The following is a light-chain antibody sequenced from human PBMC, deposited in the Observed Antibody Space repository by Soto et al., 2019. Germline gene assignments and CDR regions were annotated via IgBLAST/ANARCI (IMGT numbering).Light chain of an antibody. Sequence: QSALTQPASVSGSPAQSITISCTGTSSDVGAYNYVSWYQQYPGKAPKLMIFDVSNRPSGISHRFSGSKSGDTASLTISGIQAEDEAEYYCTSWTSSNSYVFGTGTKLTVL. CDR1: SSDVGAYNY. CDR3: TSWTSSNSYV. J-gene: IGLJ1*01. CDR2: DVS. V-gene: IGLV2-14*01.